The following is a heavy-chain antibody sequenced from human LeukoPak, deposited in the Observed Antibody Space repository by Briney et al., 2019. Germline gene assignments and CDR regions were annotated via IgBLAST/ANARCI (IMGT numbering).Heavy chain of an antibody. V-gene: IGHV4-34*01. CDR3: ARAAIIADTIPHFDY. Sequence: SETLSLTCAVYGGSFSGYYWSWIRQPPGKGLEWIGEINHSGSTNYNPSLKSRVTISVDTSKNQFSLKLSSVTAADTAEYYCARAAIIADTIPHFDYWGQGTLVTVST. CDR1: GGSFSGYY. J-gene: IGHJ4*02. CDR2: INHSGST. D-gene: IGHD5-12*01.